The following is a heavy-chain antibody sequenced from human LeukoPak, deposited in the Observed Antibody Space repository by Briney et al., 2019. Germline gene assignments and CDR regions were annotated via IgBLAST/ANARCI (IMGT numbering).Heavy chain of an antibody. D-gene: IGHD2-15*01. J-gene: IGHJ5*02. CDR3: AREIVVVVAATPTPFNWFDP. CDR1: GGTFSSYA. Sequence: SVKVSCKASGGTFSSYAISWVRQAPGQGLEWMGGFIPNFGTANYAQKFQGRVTITTDESTSTAYMELSSLRSEDTAVYYCAREIVVVVAATPTPFNWFDPWGQGTLVTVSS. CDR2: FIPNFGTA. V-gene: IGHV1-69*05.